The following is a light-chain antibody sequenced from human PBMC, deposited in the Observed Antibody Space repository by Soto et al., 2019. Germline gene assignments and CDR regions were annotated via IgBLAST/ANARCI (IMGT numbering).Light chain of an antibody. V-gene: IGKV1-5*01. CDR2: DAS. CDR3: QQYNSDSRT. J-gene: IGKJ1*01. CDR1: QSTSTW. Sequence: DIQMTQSPSTLSASVGDRVTITCRASQSTSTWLAWYQQKPGNAPKLLIFDASNLESGVPSRFSGSGSGTEFTLTIDSLQPDDFATYYCQQYNSDSRTFGQGTKVDIK.